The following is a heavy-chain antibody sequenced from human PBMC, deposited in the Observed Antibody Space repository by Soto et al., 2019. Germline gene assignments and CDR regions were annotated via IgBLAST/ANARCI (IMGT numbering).Heavy chain of an antibody. V-gene: IGHV1-69*06. CDR1: GGTFSSYA. D-gene: IGHD6-13*01. J-gene: IGHJ6*02. CDR3: ARDRVSSSSCCDYGMDV. CDR2: IIPIFGTA. Sequence: SVKVSCKASGGTFSSYAISWVRQAPVQGLEWMGGIIPIFGTANYAQKFQGRVTITADKSTSTAYMELSSLRSEDTAVYYCARDRVSSSSCCDYGMDVWGQGTTVTVSS.